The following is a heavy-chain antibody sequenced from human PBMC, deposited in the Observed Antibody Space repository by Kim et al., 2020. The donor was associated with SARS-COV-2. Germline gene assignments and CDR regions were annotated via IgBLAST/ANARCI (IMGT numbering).Heavy chain of an antibody. CDR2: ISSSGSTI. V-gene: IGHV3-11*01. J-gene: IGHJ6*02. Sequence: GGSLRLSCAASGFTFSDYYMSWIRQAPGKGLDWVSYISSSGSTIYYADSVKGRFTISRDNAKNSLYLQMNSLRAEDTAVYYCARVGYDYVWGSYRDYYYYYGMDVWGQGTTVTVSS. CDR1: GFTFSDYY. CDR3: ARVGYDYVWGSYRDYYYYYGMDV. D-gene: IGHD3-16*02.